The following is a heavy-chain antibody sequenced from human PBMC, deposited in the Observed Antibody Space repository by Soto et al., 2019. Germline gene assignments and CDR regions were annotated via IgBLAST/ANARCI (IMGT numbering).Heavy chain of an antibody. CDR2: ISAYNGKT. Sequence: SVKVSCTASGYTFTSYGISWVRQAPGQGLEWMGWISAYNGKTNYAQKLQGRVTMTTDTATSTAYMELRSLRSDDTAVYDCAYCFRRDVVRALYAPWAQGTLDPVSS. CDR3: AYCFRRDVVRALYAP. V-gene: IGHV1-18*04. D-gene: IGHD2-15*01. CDR1: GYTFTSYG. J-gene: IGHJ5*02.